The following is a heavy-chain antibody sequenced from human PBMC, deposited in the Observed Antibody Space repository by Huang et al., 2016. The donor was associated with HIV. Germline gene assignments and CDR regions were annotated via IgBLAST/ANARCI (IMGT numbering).Heavy chain of an antibody. CDR2: ISYDGSDQ. Sequence: QVQLVESGGGVVQPGRSLRLSCAASGFTFSNYGVHWVRQAAGKGVEGVAAISYDGSDQYYSDSVKGRFTISRDDSQNTLYLQMSSLRAEDTAVYFCAKDREDSAYQLDYWGQGTRVTVSS. D-gene: IGHD5-12*01. J-gene: IGHJ4*02. CDR1: GFTFSNYG. CDR3: AKDREDSAYQLDY. V-gene: IGHV3-30*18.